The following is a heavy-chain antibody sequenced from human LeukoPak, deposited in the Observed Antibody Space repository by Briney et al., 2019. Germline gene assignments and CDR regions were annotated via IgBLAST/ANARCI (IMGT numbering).Heavy chain of an antibody. Sequence: SETLSLTCAVYGGSFSGYYWSWIRQPPGKGLEWIRGINHSGSTNYNPSLKSRVTISVDTSKNQFSLKLSSVTAADTAVYYCARGRRAMPFDYWGQGTLVTVSS. D-gene: IGHD2-2*01. CDR3: ARGRRAMPFDY. CDR1: GGSFSGYY. J-gene: IGHJ4*02. V-gene: IGHV4-34*01. CDR2: INHSGST.